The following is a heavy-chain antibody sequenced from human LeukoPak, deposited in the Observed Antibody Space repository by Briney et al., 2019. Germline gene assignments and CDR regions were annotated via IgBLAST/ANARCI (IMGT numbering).Heavy chain of an antibody. D-gene: IGHD3-10*01. J-gene: IGHJ4*02. CDR1: GFTFSSYD. Sequence: GGSLRLSCAASGFTFSSYDMHWVRQATGKGLEWVSAIGTAGDTYYPGSVKGRFTISRENAKNSLYLQMNSLRAGDTAVYYCARGKITMVRGVIIDYFDYWGQGTLVTVSS. CDR3: ARGKITMVRGVIIDYFDY. V-gene: IGHV3-13*01. CDR2: IGTAGDT.